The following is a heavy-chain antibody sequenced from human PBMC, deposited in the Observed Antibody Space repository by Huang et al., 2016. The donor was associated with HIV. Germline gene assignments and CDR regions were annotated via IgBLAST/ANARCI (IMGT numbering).Heavy chain of an antibody. CDR3: ARTGVAVSDDPEYFQH. Sequence: LQESGPGLVGPSETLSLTCAVSGDSINSNTFYWGWIRRPPGKALAWIGSIYYRGTTSYNPALKRRARIAVDASKNRIFLHLRSVTAADTGVYYCARTGVAVSDDPEYFQHWGQGALVTIS. CDR2: IYYRGTT. V-gene: IGHV4-39*02. CDR1: GDSINSNTFY. J-gene: IGHJ1*01. D-gene: IGHD3-3*01.